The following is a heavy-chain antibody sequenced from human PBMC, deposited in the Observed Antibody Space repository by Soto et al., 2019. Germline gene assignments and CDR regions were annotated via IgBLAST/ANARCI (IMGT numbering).Heavy chain of an antibody. CDR2: IYYSGST. CDR1: GGSISSSSYY. V-gene: IGHV4-39*01. D-gene: IGHD2-15*01. J-gene: IGHJ4*02. CDR3: ARSGGYCSGGSCYSDFDY. Sequence: SSETLSLTCTVSGGSISSSSYYWGGIRQPPGKGLEGIGGIYYSGSTYYKPSLKSRVTISVDTSKKQFSLKLSSVTAADTALYYCARSGGYCSGGSCYSDFDYWGQGTLVTVSS.